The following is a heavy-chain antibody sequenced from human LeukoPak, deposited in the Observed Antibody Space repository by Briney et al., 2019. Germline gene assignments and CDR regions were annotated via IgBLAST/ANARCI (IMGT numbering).Heavy chain of an antibody. CDR1: GYTFTGYY. V-gene: IGHV1-2*02. D-gene: IGHD6-13*01. CDR3: AGEGLAAAGLDY. CDR2: INPNSGST. Sequence: GASVKVSCKASGYTFTGYYMHWVRQAPGQGLEWMGWINPNSGSTNYAQKFQGRVTMTKYTTISKAYMERRRPKDDDTDLYDCAGEGLAAAGLDYWGQGNLITVSA. J-gene: IGHJ4*02.